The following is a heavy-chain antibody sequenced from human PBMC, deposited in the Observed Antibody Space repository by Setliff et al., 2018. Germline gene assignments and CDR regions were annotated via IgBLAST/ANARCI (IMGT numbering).Heavy chain of an antibody. J-gene: IGHJ4*02. D-gene: IGHD4-17*01. CDR1: GGSISSSNW. CDR3: AGSTVTQVDY. Sequence: SETLSLTCTVSGGSISSSNWWTWVRQPPGKGLEWIGEIYHSGSINYNPSLKSRVTMSVDKSKNQFSLKLTSVTAADTAVYYCAGSTVTQVDYWGQGTLVTVSS. CDR2: IYHSGSI. V-gene: IGHV4-4*02.